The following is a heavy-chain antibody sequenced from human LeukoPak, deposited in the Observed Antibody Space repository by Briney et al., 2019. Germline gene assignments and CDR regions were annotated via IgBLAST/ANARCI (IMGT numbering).Heavy chain of an antibody. Sequence: ASVKVSCKVSGYTLTELSMHWVRQAPGKGLEWMGGFDPEDGETIYAQKFQGRVTMTEDTSTSTAYMELRSLRSDDTAVYYCARVWGSGWPLYYYYYGMDVWGQGTTVTVSS. CDR1: GYTLTELS. CDR3: ARVWGSGWPLYYYYYGMDV. J-gene: IGHJ6*02. V-gene: IGHV1-24*01. CDR2: FDPEDGET. D-gene: IGHD6-19*01.